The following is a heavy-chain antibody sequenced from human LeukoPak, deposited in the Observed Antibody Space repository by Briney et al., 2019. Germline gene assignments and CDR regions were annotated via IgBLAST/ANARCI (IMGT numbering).Heavy chain of an antibody. V-gene: IGHV4-61*02. Sequence: SETLSLTCTVSGGSISSGSYYWSWIRQPAGKGLEWIGRIYTSGSTYYNPSLKSRVTISVDTSKNQFSLKLSSVTAADTAVYYCARVPPSPGSSGWYSSIAFDIWGQGTMVTVSS. CDR1: GGSISSGSYY. CDR2: IYTSGST. CDR3: ARVPPSPGSSGWYSSIAFDI. D-gene: IGHD6-19*01. J-gene: IGHJ3*02.